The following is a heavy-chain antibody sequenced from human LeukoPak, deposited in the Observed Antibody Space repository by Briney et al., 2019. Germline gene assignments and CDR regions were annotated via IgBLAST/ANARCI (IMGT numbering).Heavy chain of an antibody. D-gene: IGHD1-1*01. CDR2: IYFTGST. Sequence: PSETLSLTCSVSGGSVSRGPYYWSWIRQPPGKGLQWIGYIYFTGSTNYNPSLKSRVTISADTSKNQFSLRLNSVTATDTALYYCARRKLASDAFDIWGEGTLVRVSS. V-gene: IGHV4-61*01. CDR1: GGSVSRGPYY. CDR3: ARRKLASDAFDI. J-gene: IGHJ3*02.